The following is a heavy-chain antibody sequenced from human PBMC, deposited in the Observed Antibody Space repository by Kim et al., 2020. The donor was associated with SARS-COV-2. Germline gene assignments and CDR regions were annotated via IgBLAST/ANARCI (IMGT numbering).Heavy chain of an antibody. J-gene: IGHJ4*02. CDR2: NK. Sequence: NKYYEDSVKGRFTSARDNSKNTLYLQMNSLGAEDTAVYYCANTGRYYGVYWGQGTLVTFSS. D-gene: IGHD4-17*01. V-gene: IGHV3-30*02. CDR3: ANTGRYYGVY.